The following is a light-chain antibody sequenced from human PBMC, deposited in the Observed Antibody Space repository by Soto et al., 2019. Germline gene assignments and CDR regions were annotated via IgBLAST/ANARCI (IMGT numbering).Light chain of an antibody. J-gene: IGLJ3*02. V-gene: IGLV2-14*01. CDR3: SSYTSSSTRV. Sequence: QSVLTQPASVCGSPGQSITISCTGTSSDVGGYNYVSWYQQHPGKAPKLMIYEVSNRPSGVSNRFSGSKSGNTASLTISGLQAEDEADYYCSSYTSSSTRVFGGGTKVTVL. CDR1: SSDVGGYNY. CDR2: EVS.